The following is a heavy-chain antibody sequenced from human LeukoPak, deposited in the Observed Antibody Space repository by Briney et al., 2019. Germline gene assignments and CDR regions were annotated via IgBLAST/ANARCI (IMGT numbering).Heavy chain of an antibody. J-gene: IGHJ4*02. CDR2: IYYSGST. Sequence: SETLSLTCTVSGGSISSYYWSWIRQPPGKGLEWIGYIYYSGSTNYNPSLKSRVTISVDTSKNQFSLELSSVTAADTAVYYCARGEAVAAPYFDYWGQGTLVTVSS. D-gene: IGHD6-19*01. V-gene: IGHV4-59*01. CDR1: GGSISSYY. CDR3: ARGEAVAAPYFDY.